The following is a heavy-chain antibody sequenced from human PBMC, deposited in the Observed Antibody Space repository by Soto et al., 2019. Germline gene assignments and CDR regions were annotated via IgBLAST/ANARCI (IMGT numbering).Heavy chain of an antibody. CDR3: ARVSGIYYYGMDV. CDR1: GVSYSGYY. Sequence: SETLSLTCAAYGVSYSGYYWTWIRQPPGKGLEWIGEINHSGSTNYNPSLKCRVTISVDTSKNLFSLKLSSVTAADTAVYYCARVSGIYYYGMDVWGQGTTVT. CDR2: INHSGST. J-gene: IGHJ6*02. D-gene: IGHD3-10*01. V-gene: IGHV4-34*01.